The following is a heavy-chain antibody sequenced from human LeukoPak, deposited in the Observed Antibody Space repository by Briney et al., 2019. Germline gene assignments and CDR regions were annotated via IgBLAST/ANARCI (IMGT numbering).Heavy chain of an antibody. V-gene: IGHV3-64*01. CDR2: ISSNGGST. D-gene: IGHD1-26*01. CDR3: ARVDLLGYDY. CDR1: GFTFSSYA. J-gene: IGHJ4*02. Sequence: GGSLRLSCAASGFTFSSYAMHWVRQAPGKGLEYVSAISSNGGSTLYANSVKGRFTISRDNSKNTLYLQMGSLRAEDMAVYYCARVDLLGYDYWGQGTLVTASS.